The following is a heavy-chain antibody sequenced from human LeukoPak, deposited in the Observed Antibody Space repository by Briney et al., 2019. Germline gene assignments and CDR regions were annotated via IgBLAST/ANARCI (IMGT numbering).Heavy chain of an antibody. D-gene: IGHD6-13*01. V-gene: IGHV3-33*01. J-gene: IGHJ4*02. CDR3: ARVGSSSWYGDY. CDR2: IWYDGSNK. Sequence: GGSLRLSCAASRFTFSSYGMHWVRQVPGKGLEWVAVIWYDGSNKYYADSVKGRFTISRDNSKNTLYLQMNSLRAEDTAVYYCARVGSSSWYGDYWGQGTLVTVSS. CDR1: RFTFSSYG.